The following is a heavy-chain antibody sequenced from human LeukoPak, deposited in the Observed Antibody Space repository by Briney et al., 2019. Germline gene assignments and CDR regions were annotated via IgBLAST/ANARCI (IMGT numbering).Heavy chain of an antibody. CDR3: EVPAVDFDY. V-gene: IGHV3-43D*03. Sequence: PGGSLRLTCAASGFTFGDYAMHWVRQAPGKGLEWVSLVSWDDGSTYYADSVKGRFTISRDNSKNTLYLQMNSLRAEDTAVYYCEVPAVDFDYWGQGTLVTVSS. D-gene: IGHD2-2*01. CDR2: VSWDDGST. CDR1: GFTFGDYA. J-gene: IGHJ4*02.